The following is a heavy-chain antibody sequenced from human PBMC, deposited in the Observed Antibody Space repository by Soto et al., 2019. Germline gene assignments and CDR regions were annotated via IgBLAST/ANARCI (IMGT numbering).Heavy chain of an antibody. J-gene: IGHJ3*02. D-gene: IGHD4-17*01. V-gene: IGHV1-18*01. CDR1: GYTFTSYG. Sequence: QVQLVQSGAEVKKPGASVKVSCKASGYTFTSYGISWVRQAPGQGLEWMGWISAYNGNTNYAQKLQGRVTMTTDTATRPAYMELRSLRSDDTAVYYCARDLVEILGYGDEAAFDIWGQGTMVTVSS. CDR3: ARDLVEILGYGDEAAFDI. CDR2: ISAYNGNT.